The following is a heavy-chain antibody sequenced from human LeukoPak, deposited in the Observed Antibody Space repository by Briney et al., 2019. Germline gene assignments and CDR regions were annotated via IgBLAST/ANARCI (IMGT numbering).Heavy chain of an antibody. J-gene: IGHJ3*02. CDR3: ARGDYYDSSGYPDAFDI. CDR1: GGSISSGGYS. D-gene: IGHD3-22*01. V-gene: IGHV4-30-2*01. CDR2: IYHSGST. Sequence: SQTLSLTCAVSGGSISSGGYSWSWIRQPPGKGLEWIGYIYHSGSTYYNPSLKSRVTISVDRSKNQFSLKLCSVTAADTAVYYCARGDYYDSSGYPDAFDIWGQGTMVTVSS.